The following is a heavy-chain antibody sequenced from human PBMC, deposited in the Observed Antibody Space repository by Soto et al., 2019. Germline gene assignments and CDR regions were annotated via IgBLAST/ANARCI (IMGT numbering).Heavy chain of an antibody. CDR1: GFTFSSYA. Sequence: GGSLRLSCAASGFTFSSYAMSWVRQAPGKGLEWVSAISGSGGSTYYADSVKGRFTISRDNSKNTLYLQMNSLRAEETAVYYCAKDLRIAVAGKGGFDYWGQGTLVTVSS. CDR2: ISGSGGST. V-gene: IGHV3-23*01. J-gene: IGHJ4*02. D-gene: IGHD6-19*01. CDR3: AKDLRIAVAGKGGFDY.